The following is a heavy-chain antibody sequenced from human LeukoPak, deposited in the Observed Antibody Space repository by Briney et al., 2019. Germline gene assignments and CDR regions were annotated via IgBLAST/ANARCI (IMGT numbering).Heavy chain of an antibody. V-gene: IGHV3-30*02. CDR2: IRYDGSNK. CDR1: GFTFSSYG. J-gene: IGHJ3*02. CDR3: AKDRRVLLWFGESPDI. D-gene: IGHD3-10*01. Sequence: GGSLRLSCAASGFTFSSYGMHWVRQAPGKGLEWVAFIRYDGSNKYYADSVKGRFTISRDNSKNTLYLQMNSLRTEDTALYYCAKDRRVLLWFGESPDIWGQGTMVTVSS.